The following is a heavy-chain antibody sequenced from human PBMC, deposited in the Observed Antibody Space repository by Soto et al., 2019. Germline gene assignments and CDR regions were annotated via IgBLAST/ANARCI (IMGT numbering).Heavy chain of an antibody. CDR3: ARGSDQGNYYCYGMDV. CDR1: GFTFSNAW. D-gene: IGHD1-26*01. J-gene: IGHJ6*02. Sequence: EVQLVESGGGLVKPGGSLRLSCAASGFTFSNAWMSWVRQVPGKGLEWVGRIKSKTDGGTRDYAAPVKGRFTISREDSKKTLYLQMNSLKAEDTGVYYCARGSDQGNYYCYGMDVWGQGTTVTVSS. CDR2: IKSKTDGGTR. V-gene: IGHV3-15*01.